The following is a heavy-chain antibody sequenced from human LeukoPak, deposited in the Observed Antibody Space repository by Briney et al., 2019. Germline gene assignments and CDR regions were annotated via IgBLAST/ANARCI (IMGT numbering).Heavy chain of an antibody. CDR3: ARHRNSGSYFLSWETNWFDP. Sequence: PSETLSLTCAVYGGSFSGYYWSWIRQPPGKGLEWIGEINHSGSTNYNPSLKSRVTISVDTSKNQFSLKLSTVTAADTAVYYCARHRNSGSYFLSWETNWFDPWGQGTLVTVSS. J-gene: IGHJ5*02. V-gene: IGHV4-34*01. D-gene: IGHD1-26*01. CDR1: GGSFSGYY. CDR2: INHSGST.